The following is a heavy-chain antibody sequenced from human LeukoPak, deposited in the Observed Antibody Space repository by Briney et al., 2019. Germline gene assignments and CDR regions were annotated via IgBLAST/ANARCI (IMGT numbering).Heavy chain of an antibody. CDR1: GGSISSYY. V-gene: IGHV4-59*12. Sequence: SETLSLTCTVSGGSISSYYWSWIRQPPGKGLEWIGYIYYSGSTNYNPSLKSRVTISVDTSKNQFSLKLSSVTAAVTAVYYCAREGGPYRPLDYSGQGTLVTVSS. CDR3: AREGGPYRPLDY. CDR2: IYYSGST. J-gene: IGHJ4*02.